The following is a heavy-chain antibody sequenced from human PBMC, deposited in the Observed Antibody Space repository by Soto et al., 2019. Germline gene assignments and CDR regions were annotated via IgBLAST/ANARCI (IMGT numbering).Heavy chain of an antibody. CDR3: ARLVVIDDYFDY. D-gene: IGHD2-21*01. CDR2: IYYSGST. V-gene: IGHV4-31*03. Sequence: TLSLTCTVSGGSISIGGYYWSWIRQHPGKGLEWIGYIYYSGSTYYNPSLKSRVTISVDTSKNQFSLKLSSVTAADTAVYYCARLVVIDDYFDYWGQGTLVTVSS. J-gene: IGHJ4*02. CDR1: GGSISIGGYY.